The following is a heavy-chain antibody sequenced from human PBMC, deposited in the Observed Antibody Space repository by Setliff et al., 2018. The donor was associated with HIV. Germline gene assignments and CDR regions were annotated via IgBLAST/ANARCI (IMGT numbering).Heavy chain of an antibody. V-gene: IGHV4-38-2*02. D-gene: IGHD6-6*01. Sequence: SETLSLTCTVSGYSISSGYYWGWIRQPPGKGLEWIGNIYHSGSTCYNPSLKSRVTISVDTSKNQFSLKLTSVTAADTAVYYCARFGTSSGGTFDYWGQGTLVTVSS. CDR2: IYHSGST. CDR3: ARFGTSSGGTFDY. J-gene: IGHJ4*02. CDR1: GYSISSGYY.